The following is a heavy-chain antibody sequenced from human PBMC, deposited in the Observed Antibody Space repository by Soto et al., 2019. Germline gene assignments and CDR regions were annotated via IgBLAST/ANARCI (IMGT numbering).Heavy chain of an antibody. V-gene: IGHV3-30*18. Sequence: QVQLVESGGGVVQPGRSLRLSCAASGFTFSSYGMHWVRQAPGKGLEWVAVISYDGSNKYYADSVKGRFTISRDNSKITLYLQMNSLRAEDTAVYYCAKDGVAQVAVADYFDYWGQGTLVTVSS. J-gene: IGHJ4*02. CDR2: ISYDGSNK. D-gene: IGHD6-19*01. CDR3: AKDGVAQVAVADYFDY. CDR1: GFTFSSYG.